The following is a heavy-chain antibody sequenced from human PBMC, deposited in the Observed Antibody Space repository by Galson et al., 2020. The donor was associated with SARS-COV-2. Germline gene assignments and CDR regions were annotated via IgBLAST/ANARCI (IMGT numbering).Heavy chain of an antibody. D-gene: IGHD3-22*01. V-gene: IGHV1-58*02. CDR1: GFTFTSSA. CDR3: AADRTYYYDIETAFDI. Sequence: SVKVSCKASGFTFTSSAMQWVRQARGQRLEWIGWIVVGSGNTNYAQKFQERVTITRDMSTSTAYMELSSLRSEDTAVYYCAADRTYYYDIETAFDIWGQGTMVTVSS. J-gene: IGHJ3*02. CDR2: IVVGSGNT.